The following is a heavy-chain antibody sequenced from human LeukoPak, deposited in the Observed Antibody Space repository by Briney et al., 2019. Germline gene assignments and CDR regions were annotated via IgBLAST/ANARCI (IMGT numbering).Heavy chain of an antibody. V-gene: IGHV4-59*01. CDR2: IYYSGST. CDR3: ARRSWTRAFDY. Sequence: SETLSLTCTVSGGSISSYYWSWIRQPPGKGLEWIGYIYYSGSTNYNPSLKGRVTISVDTSKNQFSLKLSSVTAADTAVYYCARRSWTRAFDYWGQGTLVTVSS. J-gene: IGHJ4*02. D-gene: IGHD6-13*01. CDR1: GGSISSYY.